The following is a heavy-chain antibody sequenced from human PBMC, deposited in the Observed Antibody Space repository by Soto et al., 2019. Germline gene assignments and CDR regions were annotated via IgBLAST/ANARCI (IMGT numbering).Heavy chain of an antibody. CDR1: GFTVSINY. D-gene: IGHD3-22*01. CDR2: IYSGGST. Sequence: GGSLRLSCAASGFTVSINYMSWVRQAPGKGLEWVSVIYSGGSTYYADSVKGRFTISRDNSKNTLYLQMNSLRAEDTAVYYCARDRVESGYPEYFQHWGQGTLVTSPQ. V-gene: IGHV3-53*01. CDR3: ARDRVESGYPEYFQH. J-gene: IGHJ1*01.